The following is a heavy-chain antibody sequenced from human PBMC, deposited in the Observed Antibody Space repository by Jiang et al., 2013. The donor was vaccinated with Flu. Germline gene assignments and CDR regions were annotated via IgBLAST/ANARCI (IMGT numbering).Heavy chain of an antibody. D-gene: IGHD2-8*01. CDR1: GYTFTIYY. Sequence: GAEVKKPGASVKVSCKASGYTFTIYYMHWVRQAPGQGLEWMGVINPSGGSTSYAQKFQGRVTITRDTSTSTVYMELSSLRSEDTAVYYCAKDTRMGLMDYFDYWGQGTLVTVSS. V-gene: IGHV1-46*01. CDR2: INPSGGST. J-gene: IGHJ4*02. CDR3: AKDTRMGLMDYFDY.